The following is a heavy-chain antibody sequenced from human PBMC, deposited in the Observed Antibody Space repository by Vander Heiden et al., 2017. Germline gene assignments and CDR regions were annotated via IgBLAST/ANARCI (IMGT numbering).Heavy chain of an antibody. D-gene: IGHD3-9*01. CDR3: ANRYFDY. Sequence: EVQLLASGGGLVQPGGSLRLSCAASGFTFSSYAMSWVRQAPGKGLEWVSAILNSGTTTYYADSVKGRFTISRDNSKNTLYLQMNSLRAEDTAVYYCANRYFDYWGQGTLVTVSP. CDR1: GFTFSSYA. CDR2: ILNSGTTT. J-gene: IGHJ4*02. V-gene: IGHV3-23*01.